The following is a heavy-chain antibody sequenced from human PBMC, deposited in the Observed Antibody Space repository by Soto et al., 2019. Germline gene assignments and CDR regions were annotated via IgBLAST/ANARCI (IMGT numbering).Heavy chain of an antibody. V-gene: IGHV1-18*01. CDR1: GYTFTSSG. D-gene: IGHD4-4*01. J-gene: IGHJ5*02. CDR3: ARRTVTKNWFDP. CDR2: ISAYNGNT. Sequence: APVKVSCKASGYTFTSSGISCVGPSPGQVLEWMGWISAYNGNTNYAQKLQGRVTMTTDTSTSTAYMELRSLRSDDTAVYYCARRTVTKNWFDPWGQGNLVNVSA.